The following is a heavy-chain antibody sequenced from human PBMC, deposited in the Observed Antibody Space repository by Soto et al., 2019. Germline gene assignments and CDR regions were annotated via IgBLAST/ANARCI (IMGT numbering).Heavy chain of an antibody. J-gene: IGHJ4*02. Sequence: QITLKESGPTLVKPTQTLTLTCTFSGFSLSNPRVGVGWIRQPPGKALEWLAHIYWDDDKRFSPSLKSRLTITKATSKSQVVLTVSNMDPVDRGTYYCAHLPHLNTLKIEKWGQGLLVSVSS. CDR2: IYWDDDK. CDR3: AHLPHLNTLKIEK. V-gene: IGHV2-5*02. CDR1: GFSLSNPRVG.